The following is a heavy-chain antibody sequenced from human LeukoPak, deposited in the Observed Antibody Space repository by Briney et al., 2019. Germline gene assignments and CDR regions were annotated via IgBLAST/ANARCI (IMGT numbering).Heavy chain of an antibody. CDR1: GGSISSYY. J-gene: IGHJ6*03. D-gene: IGHD1-26*01. V-gene: IGHV4-59*01. CDR2: IHYSGST. CDR3: ARASPELRGFYYYYYMDV. Sequence: SETLSLTCTVSGGSISSYYWSWIRQPPGKGLEWIGYIHYSGSTNYNPSVKSRVTISVDTSKNQFSLKLSSVTAADTAVYYCARASPELRGFYYYYYMDVWGKGTTVTVSS.